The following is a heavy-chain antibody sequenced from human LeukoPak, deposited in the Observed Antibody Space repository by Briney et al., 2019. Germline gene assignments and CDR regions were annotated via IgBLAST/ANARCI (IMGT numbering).Heavy chain of an antibody. J-gene: IGHJ5*02. CDR3: ATDFYDST. CDR1: GLTFSNFA. CDR2: IRSNSDGGAI. V-gene: IGHV3-15*01. D-gene: IGHD2/OR15-2a*01. Sequence: GGSLRLSCEASGLTFSNFAMSWVRQPPGKGLEWVGRIRSNSDGGAIDYAAPVKGRFALSRDDSKNTLYLQMNSLQTEDTAMYYCATDFYDSTWGQGTLVTVSS.